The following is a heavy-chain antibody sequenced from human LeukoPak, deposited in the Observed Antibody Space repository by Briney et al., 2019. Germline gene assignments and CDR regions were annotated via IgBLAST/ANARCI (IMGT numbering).Heavy chain of an antibody. CDR1: VGSITSSD. CDR3: ARASGYFPRLYFDY. J-gene: IGHJ4*02. CDR2: FYYTGRC. Sequence: SETLSLTCTVSVGSITSSDWGWIRQSPGKGLEWIGYFYYTGRCNYNTSLKSRVTMAVDTSKNQFSLKLSSVTAADTDVYYCARASGYFPRLYFDYWGQGTLVTVSS. D-gene: IGHD3-3*01. V-gene: IGHV4-59*08.